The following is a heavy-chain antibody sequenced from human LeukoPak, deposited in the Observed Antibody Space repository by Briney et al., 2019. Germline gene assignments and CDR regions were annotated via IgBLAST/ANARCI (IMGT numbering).Heavy chain of an antibody. CDR3: ARAVSYYDISAAGYYYYMDV. Sequence: PSETLPLTCTVSGGSISSSSYYWGWIRQPPGKGLEWIGRIYTSGSTNYNPSLKSRVTMSVDTSKNQFSLKPSSVTAADTAVYYCARAVSYYDISAAGYYYYMDVWGKGTTVTISS. J-gene: IGHJ6*03. D-gene: IGHD3-9*01. V-gene: IGHV4-61*05. CDR2: IYTSGST. CDR1: GGSISSSSYY.